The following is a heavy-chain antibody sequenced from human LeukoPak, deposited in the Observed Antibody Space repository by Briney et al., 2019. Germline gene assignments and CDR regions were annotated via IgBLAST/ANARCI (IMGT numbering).Heavy chain of an antibody. D-gene: IGHD1-26*01. CDR3: AKETRGSYSDY. CDR1: GFTFSSSG. J-gene: IGHJ4*02. CDR2: IRYDGTSE. V-gene: IGHV3-30*02. Sequence: QPGGSLRLSCAASGFTFSSSGMHWVRQAPGKGLEWVAFIRYDGTSEYYADSVKGRFTISRDNSKNTVYLQMNSLRAEDTAVYYCAKETRGSYSDYWGQGTLVTVSS.